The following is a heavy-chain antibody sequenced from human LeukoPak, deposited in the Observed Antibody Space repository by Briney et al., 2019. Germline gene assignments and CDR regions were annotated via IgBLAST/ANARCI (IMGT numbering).Heavy chain of an antibody. D-gene: IGHD3-3*01. CDR2: INSDESST. V-gene: IGHV3-74*01. Sequence: GGSLRLSCAASGCTFRSHWMHWVRHAPGKGLVWVARINSDESSTYYADSVKGRFTISRDNARNTLFLQMNSLRAEDTAVYYCARSDWFDPWGQGTLVTVSS. J-gene: IGHJ5*02. CDR1: GCTFRSHW. CDR3: ARSDWFDP.